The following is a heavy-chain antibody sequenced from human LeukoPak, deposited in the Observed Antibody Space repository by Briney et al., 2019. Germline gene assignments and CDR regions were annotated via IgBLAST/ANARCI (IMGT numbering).Heavy chain of an antibody. J-gene: IGHJ6*03. CDR2: ISYDGSSK. Sequence: GRSLRLSCAASGFTFSTYAMHWVRQAPGKGLEWVALISYDGSSKYYADSVKGRFTISRDNAKNSLYLQMNSLRAEDTAVYYCARVPTVTLYYYYMDVWGKGTTVTVSS. CDR1: GFTFSTYA. V-gene: IGHV3-30*04. CDR3: ARVPTVTLYYYYMDV. D-gene: IGHD4-17*01.